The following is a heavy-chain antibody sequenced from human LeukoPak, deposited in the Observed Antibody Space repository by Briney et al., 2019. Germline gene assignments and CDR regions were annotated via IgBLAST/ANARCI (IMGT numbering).Heavy chain of an antibody. CDR1: VASTTISGYS. CDR2: IYYSGST. J-gene: IGHJ4*02. D-gene: IGHD2-2*01. CDR3: ARPQGYQLLDFEY. V-gene: IGHV4-39*01. Sequence: PSETLSSTATFPVASTTISGYSWAGIPHPPGKGLDGMGSIYYSGSTYYNPSLKSRVTISVDTSKNQFSLKLSSVTAADTAVYYCARPQGYQLLDFEYWGQGTLVTVSS.